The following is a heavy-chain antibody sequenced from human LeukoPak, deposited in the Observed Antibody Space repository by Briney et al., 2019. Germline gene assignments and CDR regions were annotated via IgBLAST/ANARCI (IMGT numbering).Heavy chain of an antibody. CDR1: GXTFSSYW. CDR2: IKQDGSEK. D-gene: IGHD6-6*01. J-gene: IGHJ4*02. Sequence: AGGSLRLSCAASGXTFSSYWMSWVRQAPGKGLEWVANIKQDGSEKYYVGSVKGRFTISRDNAKNSLYLQMNSLRAEDTAVYYCARDRDSSSSFDYWGQGTLVTVSS. V-gene: IGHV3-7*05. CDR3: ARDRDSSSSFDY.